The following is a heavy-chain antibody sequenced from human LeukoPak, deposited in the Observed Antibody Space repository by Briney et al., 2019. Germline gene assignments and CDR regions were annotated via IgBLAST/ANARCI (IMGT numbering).Heavy chain of an antibody. D-gene: IGHD4-17*01. Sequence: SETLSLTCAVYGGSFSGYYWSWIRQPPGKGLEWIGEINHSGSTNYNPSLKSRVTISVDTSKNQFSLKLSSVTAADTAVYYCARCPPNDHGDYVGWFDPWGQGTLVTVSS. CDR1: GGSFSGYY. V-gene: IGHV4-34*01. CDR2: INHSGST. J-gene: IGHJ5*02. CDR3: ARCPPNDHGDYVGWFDP.